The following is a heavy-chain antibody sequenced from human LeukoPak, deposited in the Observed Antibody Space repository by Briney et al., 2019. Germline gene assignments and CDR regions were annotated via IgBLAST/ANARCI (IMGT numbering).Heavy chain of an antibody. CDR1: GFTFSSYA. CDR2: IFYSGST. V-gene: IGHV4-39*02. J-gene: IGHJ4*02. Sequence: GSLRLSCAASGFTFSSYAMSWVRQPPGKGLEWIGSIFYSGSTYYNPSLKSRVTLSVDTSKNQLSLRLSSVTAADTAVYYCARDAGSGYNVDTAMVTLVYWGQGTLVTVSS. CDR3: ARDAGSGYNVDTAMVTLVY. D-gene: IGHD5-18*01.